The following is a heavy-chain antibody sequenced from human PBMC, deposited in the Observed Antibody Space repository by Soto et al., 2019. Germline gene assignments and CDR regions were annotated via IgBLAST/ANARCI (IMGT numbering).Heavy chain of an antibody. D-gene: IGHD2-15*01. Sequence: SETLSLTCTVSGGSISSSSYYWGWIRQPPGKGLEWIGSIYYSGSTYYNPSLKSRVTISVDTSKNQFSLKLSSVTAADTAVYYCARRSETGCSGGSCYSGGLWDYWGQGTLVTSPQ. CDR2: IYYSGST. J-gene: IGHJ4*02. CDR3: ARRSETGCSGGSCYSGGLWDY. V-gene: IGHV4-39*01. CDR1: GGSISSSSYY.